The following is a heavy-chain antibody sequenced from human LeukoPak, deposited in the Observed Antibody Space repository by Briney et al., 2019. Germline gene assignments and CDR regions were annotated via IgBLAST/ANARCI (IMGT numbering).Heavy chain of an antibody. CDR2: INPNSGGT. D-gene: IGHD3-22*01. Sequence: VASVKVSCKASGYTFTGYYMHWVRQAPGQGLEWMGWINPNSGGTNYAQKFRGRVTMTRDTSISTAYMELSRLRSDDAAVYYCAKTWGSSGYFPYWGQGTLVTVSS. V-gene: IGHV1-2*02. J-gene: IGHJ4*02. CDR3: AKTWGSSGYFPY. CDR1: GYTFTGYY.